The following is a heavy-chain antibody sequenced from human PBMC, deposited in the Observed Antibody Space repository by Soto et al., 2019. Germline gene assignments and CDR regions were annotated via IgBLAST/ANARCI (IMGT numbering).Heavy chain of an antibody. V-gene: IGHV4-39*01. CDR3: ARLSTYYDFWSGYPYYFDY. J-gene: IGHJ4*02. CDR2: IYYSGST. Sequence: SETLSLTCTVSGGSISSSSYYWGCIRQPPGKGLEWIGSIYYSGSTYYNPSLKSRVTISVDTSKNQFSLKLSSVTTADTAVYYCARLSTYYDFWSGYPYYFDYWGQGTLVTVSS. D-gene: IGHD3-3*01. CDR1: GGSISSSSYY.